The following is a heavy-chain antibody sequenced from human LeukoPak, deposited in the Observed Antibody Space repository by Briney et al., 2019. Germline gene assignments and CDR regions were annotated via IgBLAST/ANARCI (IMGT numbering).Heavy chain of an antibody. D-gene: IGHD3-3*01. CDR1: GFTFDDYA. CDR2: ISWNSGSI. V-gene: IGHV3-9*01. J-gene: IGHJ5*02. Sequence: GGSLRLSCAASGFTFDDYAMHWVRQAPGKGLEWVSGISWNSGSIGYADSVKGRFTISRDNSKNTLYLQMNSLRAEDTAVYYCARYDSWAWFDPWGQGTLVTVSS. CDR3: ARYDSWAWFDP.